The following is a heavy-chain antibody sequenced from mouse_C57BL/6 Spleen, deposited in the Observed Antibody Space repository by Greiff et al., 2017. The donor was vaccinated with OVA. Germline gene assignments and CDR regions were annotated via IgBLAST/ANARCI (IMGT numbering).Heavy chain of an antibody. CDR1: GYTFTGYW. V-gene: IGHV1-9*01. Sequence: QVQLKQSGAELMKPGASVKLSCKATGYTFTGYWIEWVKQRPGHGLEWIGEIFPGSGSTNYNEKFKGKATLTADTSSNTAYMQLSSLSTEDSAIYYCARPSWDWYVDVWGTGTTVTVSS. CDR3: ARPSWDWYVDV. CDR2: IFPGSGST. D-gene: IGHD2-10*02. J-gene: IGHJ1*03.